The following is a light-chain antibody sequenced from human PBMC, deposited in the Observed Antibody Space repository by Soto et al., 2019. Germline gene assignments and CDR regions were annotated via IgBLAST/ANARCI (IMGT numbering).Light chain of an antibody. V-gene: IGLV2-14*03. CDR1: SSDIGTYNY. Sequence: QSALTQPASVSGSPGQSITISCTGSSSDIGTYNYVSWYQQHPGKAPKFMIYDVSNRPSGVSNRFSGSKSGNTASLTISGLQAEDEADYYCSSYTSSGTLVFGGGTKVTVL. CDR2: DVS. CDR3: SSYTSSGTLV. J-gene: IGLJ2*01.